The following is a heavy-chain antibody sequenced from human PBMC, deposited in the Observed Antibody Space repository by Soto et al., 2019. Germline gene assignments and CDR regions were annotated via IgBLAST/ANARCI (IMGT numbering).Heavy chain of an antibody. V-gene: IGHV1-2*04. Sequence: ASVKVSCKASGYTFTSYYMHWVRQAPGQGLEWMGWINPNSGDTDYAQKFQGWVTMTRDTSISTAYMELSRVTSDDTAVYYCTRGSRIISGDAFFDPWGQGTLVTVSS. J-gene: IGHJ5*02. CDR1: GYTFTSYY. CDR3: TRGSRIISGDAFFDP. CDR2: INPNSGDT. D-gene: IGHD3-16*01.